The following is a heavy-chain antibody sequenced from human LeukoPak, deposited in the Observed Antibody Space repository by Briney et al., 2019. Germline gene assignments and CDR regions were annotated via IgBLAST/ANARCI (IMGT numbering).Heavy chain of an antibody. V-gene: IGHV4-39*01. J-gene: IGHJ5*02. CDR1: GASINTSNFY. D-gene: IGHD3-10*01. Sequence: SETLSLTCTVSGASINTSNFYWGWIRQPPGKGLESIGSVPHTGSTYSNPSLNSRVTISVDTSKNQFSLKLTSVTAADTAVYFCARQGTMTRGGYWLDPWGQGSLVTVSS. CDR2: VPHTGST. CDR3: ARQGTMTRGGYWLDP.